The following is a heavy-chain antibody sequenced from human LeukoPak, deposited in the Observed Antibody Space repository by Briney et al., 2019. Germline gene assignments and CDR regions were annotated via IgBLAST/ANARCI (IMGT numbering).Heavy chain of an antibody. Sequence: GGSLRLSCAASGFTFSSYGMHWVRQAPGKGLEWVVFIRYDGSNKYYADSVKGRFTISRDNSKNTLYLQMNSLRAEDTAVYYCAKMYYYDSSGYYHDYWGQGTLVTVSS. CDR1: GFTFSSYG. J-gene: IGHJ4*02. CDR2: IRYDGSNK. D-gene: IGHD3-22*01. CDR3: AKMYYYDSSGYYHDY. V-gene: IGHV3-30*02.